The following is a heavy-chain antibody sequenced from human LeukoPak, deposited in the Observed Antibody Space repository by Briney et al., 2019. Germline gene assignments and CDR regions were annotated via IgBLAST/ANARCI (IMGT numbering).Heavy chain of an antibody. Sequence: PSETLSLTCSISGGSFTGYYWAWIRQPPGKGLDWLGEVNHGGSISYNPSLKSRVTISVDTSKSQFSLSLNSVTAADTAVYYCASPLVPGPPGVGGKGTTVTVPS. J-gene: IGHJ6*04. D-gene: IGHD6-6*01. CDR1: GGSFTGYY. V-gene: IGHV4-34*01. CDR2: VNHGGSI. CDR3: ASPLVPGPPGV.